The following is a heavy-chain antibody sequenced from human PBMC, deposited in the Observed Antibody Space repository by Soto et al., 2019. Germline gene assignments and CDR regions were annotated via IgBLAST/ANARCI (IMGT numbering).Heavy chain of an antibody. D-gene: IGHD4-17*01. CDR3: AHRSLTTLTTSPHWNFDY. Sequence: SGPTLVNPTQTLTLTCTFSGFSLSTSGVGVGWIRQPPGKALEWLALIYWDDDKHYSPSLKSRLTITKDTSKNQVVLTMTNMNAVDTATFYFAHRSLTTLTTSPHWNFDYWGQEPLVTVSS. J-gene: IGHJ4*02. CDR2: IYWDDDK. CDR1: GFSLSTSGVG. V-gene: IGHV2-5*02.